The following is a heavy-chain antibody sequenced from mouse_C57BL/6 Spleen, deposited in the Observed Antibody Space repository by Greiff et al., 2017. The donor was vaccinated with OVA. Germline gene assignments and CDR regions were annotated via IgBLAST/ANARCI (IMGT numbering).Heavy chain of an antibody. V-gene: IGHV1-64*01. CDR1: GYTFTSYW. J-gene: IGHJ1*03. CDR3: ARIYYYGSSFLFDV. D-gene: IGHD1-1*01. Sequence: QVQLQQPGAELVKPGASVKLSCKASGYTFTSYWMHWVKQRPGQGLEWIGMIHPNSGSTNYNEKFKSKATLTVDKSSSTAYMQLSSLTSEDSAVYYCARIYYYGSSFLFDVWGTGTTVTVSS. CDR2: IHPNSGST.